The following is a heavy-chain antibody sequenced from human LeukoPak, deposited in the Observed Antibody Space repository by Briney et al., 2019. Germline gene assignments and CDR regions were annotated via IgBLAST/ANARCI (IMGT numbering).Heavy chain of an antibody. CDR1: GFTFSGYA. CDR3: AKMVREFYTISYYFDY. Sequence: GGSLRLSCAASGFTFSGYAMNWVRQAPGKGLEWVSGISGSGAGTYYADSVKVRFTISRDNSKNTLYLQMNSLRADDTAVYYCAKMVREFYTISYYFDYWGQGTLVTVSS. CDR2: ISGSGAGT. J-gene: IGHJ4*02. V-gene: IGHV3-23*01. D-gene: IGHD2-8*01.